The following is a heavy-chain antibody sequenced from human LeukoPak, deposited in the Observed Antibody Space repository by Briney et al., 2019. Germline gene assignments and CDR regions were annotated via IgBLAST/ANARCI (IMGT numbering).Heavy chain of an antibody. CDR2: IYTSGST. CDR3: AGDQGFGVVTTVNWFDP. J-gene: IGHJ5*02. V-gene: IGHV4-4*07. CDR1: GGPLSSYY. Sequence: SETLSLTCTVSGGPLSSYYWSWIRQPAGKGLEWIGRIYTSGSTNCNPSLKSRVTMSVDTSRNQFSLKLSSVAAADTAVYYCAGDQGFGVVTTVNWFDPWGQGTLVTVSS. D-gene: IGHD3-3*01.